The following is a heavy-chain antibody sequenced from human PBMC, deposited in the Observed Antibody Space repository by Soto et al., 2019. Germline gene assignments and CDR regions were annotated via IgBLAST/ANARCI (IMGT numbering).Heavy chain of an antibody. V-gene: IGHV1-8*01. Sequence: ASVKVSCKASGYTFTSYDINWVRQATGQGLEWMGWMNPNSGNTGYARKFQGRVTMTRNTSISTAYMELSSLRSEDTAVYYCARGLRGYCSSTSSYYYYMDVWGKGNTVTVSS. D-gene: IGHD2-2*03. CDR1: GYTFTSYD. CDR3: ARGLRGYCSSTSSYYYYMDV. CDR2: MNPNSGNT. J-gene: IGHJ6*03.